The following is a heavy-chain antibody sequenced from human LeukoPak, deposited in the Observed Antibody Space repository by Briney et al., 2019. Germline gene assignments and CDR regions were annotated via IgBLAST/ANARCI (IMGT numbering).Heavy chain of an antibody. J-gene: IGHJ4*02. CDR2: IYASGDF. CDR1: GGSIGIYY. Sequence: SETLSLTCTVSGGSIGIYYWTWIRQSAGKGLEWLGRIYASGDFNYNPFVKSRVTMSVDTYKNEFSLNLNSVTAADTAVYYCARGWAPRGQKSCFDYWGRGTLVTVSS. CDR3: ARGWAPRGQKSCFDY. V-gene: IGHV4-4*07. D-gene: IGHD1-26*01.